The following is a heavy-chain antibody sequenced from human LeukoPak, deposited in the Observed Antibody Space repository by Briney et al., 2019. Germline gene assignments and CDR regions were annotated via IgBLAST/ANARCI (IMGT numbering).Heavy chain of an antibody. D-gene: IGHD2-2*02. V-gene: IGHV1-46*01. J-gene: IGHJ6*03. CDR2: INPSGGST. Sequence: ASVKVSCKASGYTFTSYYMHWVRQAPGQGLEWMGIINPSGGSTSYAQKFQGRVTMTRDTSTSTVYMELSSLRSEDTAVYYCARVPSDIVVVPAAILPDYYYYMDVWGKGTTVTVSS. CDR1: GYTFTSYY. CDR3: ARVPSDIVVVPAAILPDYYYYMDV.